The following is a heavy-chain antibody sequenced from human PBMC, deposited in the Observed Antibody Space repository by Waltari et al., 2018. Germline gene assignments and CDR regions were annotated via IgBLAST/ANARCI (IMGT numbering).Heavy chain of an antibody. D-gene: IGHD2-2*01. CDR1: GGSIRSGSYY. J-gene: IGHJ1*01. V-gene: IGHV4-39*07. CDR3: ARGVVVVTAATTTEYFQH. CDR2: IYYSGST. Sequence: QLQLQESGPGLVKPSETLSLTCTVAGGSIRSGSYYWGWLRQAPGKGLELIGSIYYSGSTYYNPYLKSRVTISVDTSKNPFSLKLSSVTAADTAVYYCARGVVVVTAATTTEYFQHWGQGTLVTVSS.